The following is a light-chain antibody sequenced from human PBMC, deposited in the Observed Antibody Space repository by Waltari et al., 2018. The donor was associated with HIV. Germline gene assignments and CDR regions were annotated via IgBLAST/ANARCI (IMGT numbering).Light chain of an antibody. CDR2: RNN. CDR1: SSNIGRNY. CDR3: AAWDDSLSGLYV. Sequence: QSVLTQPPSASGTPGQRVTISCSGSSSNIGRNYVCWYQQLPGTAPKLLIYRNNGRPSGVPDRFSGYKSGTSASLAISGLRSEDEADYYCAAWDDSLSGLYVFGTGTKVTVL. V-gene: IGLV1-47*01. J-gene: IGLJ1*01.